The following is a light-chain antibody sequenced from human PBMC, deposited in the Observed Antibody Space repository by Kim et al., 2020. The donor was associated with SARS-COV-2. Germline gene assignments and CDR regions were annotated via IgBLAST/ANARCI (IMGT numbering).Light chain of an antibody. V-gene: IGKV1-27*01. CDR3: QGCYNAPWT. CDR1: QGINNY. J-gene: IGKJ1*01. Sequence: DIQMTQSPSSLSASVGDRVTITCRASQGINNYLAWYQQKPGEVPKLLIYAASTLQSGVPSRFRGSGSGTDFTLTISSLRPEDVATYYCQGCYNAPWTFGQGTKVEIK. CDR2: AAS.